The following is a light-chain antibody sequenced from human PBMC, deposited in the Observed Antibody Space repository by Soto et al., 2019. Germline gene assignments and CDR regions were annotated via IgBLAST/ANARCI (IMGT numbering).Light chain of an antibody. CDR3: QQRSNWPPWT. J-gene: IGKJ1*01. Sequence: EIVFSQSPSTLSLSPGERATLHCRASQSVSSYLAWYQQKPGQAPRLLIYDASNRATGIPARFSGSGSGTDFTLTISSLEPEDFAVYYCQQRSNWPPWTFGQGTKVDIK. CDR1: QSVSSY. CDR2: DAS. V-gene: IGKV3-11*01.